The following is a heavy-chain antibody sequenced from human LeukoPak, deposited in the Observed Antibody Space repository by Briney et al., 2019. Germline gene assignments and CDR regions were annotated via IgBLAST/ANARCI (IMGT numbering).Heavy chain of an antibody. CDR3: ARDRYSGYDLVY. V-gene: IGHV4-31*03. D-gene: IGHD5-12*01. Sequence: ASETLSLTCTVSGGSISSGGYYWNWIRQHPGKGLEWIGYIYYSGSTYYNPSLKIRVTILVDTSKNQFSLKLSSVTAADTAVYYCARDRYSGYDLVYWGQGTLVTVSS. CDR2: IYYSGST. J-gene: IGHJ4*02. CDR1: GGSISSGGYY.